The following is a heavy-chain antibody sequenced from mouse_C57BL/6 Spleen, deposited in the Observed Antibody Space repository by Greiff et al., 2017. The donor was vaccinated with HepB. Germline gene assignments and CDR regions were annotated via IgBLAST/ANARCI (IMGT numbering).Heavy chain of an antibody. D-gene: IGHD2-5*01. CDR2: IHPNSGST. J-gene: IGHJ4*01. Sequence: VQLQQPGAELVKPGASVKLSCKASGYTFTSYWMHWVKQRPGQGLEWIGMIHPNSGSTNYNEKFKSKATLTVDKSSSTAYMQLSSLTSEDSAVYYCARSSYSTQGAMDYWGQGTSVTVSS. CDR1: GYTFTSYW. CDR3: ARSSYSTQGAMDY. V-gene: IGHV1-64*01.